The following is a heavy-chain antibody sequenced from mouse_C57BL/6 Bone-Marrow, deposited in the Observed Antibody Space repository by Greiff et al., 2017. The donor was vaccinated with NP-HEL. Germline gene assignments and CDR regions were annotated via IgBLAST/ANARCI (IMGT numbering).Heavy chain of an antibody. J-gene: IGHJ3*01. D-gene: IGHD2-3*01. CDR1: GFTFSDYY. Sequence: EVMLVESGGGLVQPGGSLKLSCAASGFTFSDYYMYWVRQTPEKRLEWVAYISNGGGSTYYPDTVKGRFTISRDNAKNTLYLQMSRLKSEDTAMYYCARQGDGYYEGFAYWGQGTLVTVSA. CDR3: ARQGDGYYEGFAY. CDR2: ISNGGGST. V-gene: IGHV5-12*01.